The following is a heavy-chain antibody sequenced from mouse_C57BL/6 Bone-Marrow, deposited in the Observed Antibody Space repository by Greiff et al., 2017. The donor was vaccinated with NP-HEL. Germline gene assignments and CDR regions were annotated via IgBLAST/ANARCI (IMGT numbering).Heavy chain of an antibody. CDR1: GYTFTSYG. D-gene: IGHD2-5*01. V-gene: IGHV1-81*01. J-gene: IGHJ4*01. Sequence: QVQLQQSGAELARPGASVKLSCKASGYTFTSYGISWVKQRTEQGLEWIGEIYPRSGNTYYNEKFKGKATLTADKSSSTAYMELRSLTSEDSAVYFCARSGYSNPMDYWGQGTSVTVSS. CDR2: IYPRSGNT. CDR3: ARSGYSNPMDY.